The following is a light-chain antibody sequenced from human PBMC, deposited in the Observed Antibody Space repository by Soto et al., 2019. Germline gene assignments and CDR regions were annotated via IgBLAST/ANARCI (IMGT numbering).Light chain of an antibody. V-gene: IGLV1-44*01. J-gene: IGLJ1*01. CDR1: SSNIGSNT. CDR2: SNN. Sequence: QSVLTQPPSTPGTPGQRVTISCSGSSSNIGSNTVNWYQQLPGAAPKLLIQSNNQRPSGVPDRFSGSQSGTSASLAISGLQSEDEADYYCAVWDDSLNGYVFGTGTKLTVL. CDR3: AVWDDSLNGYV.